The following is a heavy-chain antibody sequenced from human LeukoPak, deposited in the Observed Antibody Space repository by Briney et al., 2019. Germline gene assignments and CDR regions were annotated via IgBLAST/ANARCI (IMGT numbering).Heavy chain of an antibody. CDR2: ISSSSSYT. CDR1: GLTFSDYY. V-gene: IGHV3-11*05. CDR3: ARDSGYSGYSDY. J-gene: IGHJ4*02. Sequence: PGGSLRLSCAASGLTFSDYYMSWIRQAPGKGLEWASYISSSSSYTDYADSVKGRFTISRDNAKNSLNLQMNSLRAEDTAVYYCARDSGYSGYSDYWGQGTLVTVSS. D-gene: IGHD5-12*01.